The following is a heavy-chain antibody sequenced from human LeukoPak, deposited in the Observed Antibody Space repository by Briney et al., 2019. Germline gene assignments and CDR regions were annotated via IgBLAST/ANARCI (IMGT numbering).Heavy chain of an antibody. J-gene: IGHJ2*01. CDR3: ARDDYGDYWYFDL. CDR1: GYTFTGYY. Sequence: GASVKVSCKASGYTFTGYYMHCVRQAPGQGLEWMGWINPNSGGTNYAQKFQGRVTMTRDTSISTAYMELSRLRSDDTAVYYCARDDYGDYWYFDLWGRGTLVTVSS. V-gene: IGHV1-2*02. D-gene: IGHD4-17*01. CDR2: INPNSGGT.